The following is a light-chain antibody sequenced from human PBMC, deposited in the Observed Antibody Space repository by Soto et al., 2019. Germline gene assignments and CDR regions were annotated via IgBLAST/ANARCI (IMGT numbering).Light chain of an antibody. CDR2: KAS. CDR3: QHYNSYSEA. J-gene: IGKJ1*01. V-gene: IGKV1-5*03. Sequence: DIQMNQSPSTLSGSVGDRVTINCLASQTISSWLAWYQQKPGQAPKLLIYKASTLKSGVPSRFSGSGSGTEFTLTISSLQPDDFATYYCQHYNSYSEAFGQGTKVDVK. CDR1: QTISSW.